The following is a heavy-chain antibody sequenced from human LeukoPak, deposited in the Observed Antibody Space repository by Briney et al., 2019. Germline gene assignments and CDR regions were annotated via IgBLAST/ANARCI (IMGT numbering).Heavy chain of an antibody. Sequence: ASVKVSCKASGYTFTSYAITWVRQAPGQGLEWMGWISASKGNTTYAQKLQGRVTMITDTSTTTAYMELRSLRSDDTAVYYCARVRLDNTMNFDYWGQGTLVTVSS. J-gene: IGHJ4*02. CDR1: GYTFTSYA. D-gene: IGHD3-22*01. CDR3: ARVRLDNTMNFDY. V-gene: IGHV1-18*01. CDR2: ISASKGNT.